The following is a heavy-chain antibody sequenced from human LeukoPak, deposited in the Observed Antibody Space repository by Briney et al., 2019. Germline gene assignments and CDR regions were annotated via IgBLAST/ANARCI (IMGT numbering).Heavy chain of an antibody. CDR1: GGSISSSSYY. J-gene: IGHJ3*02. D-gene: IGHD3-16*01. V-gene: IGHV4-39*01. Sequence: SETLSLTCTVSGGSISSSSYYWGWIRQPPGKGLEWIGSIYYSGSTYYNPSLKSRVTISVDTSKNQFSLKLSSVTAADTAVYYCARNMITFGGVSAKLRAFNIWGQGTMVTVSS. CDR3: ARNMITFGGVSAKLRAFNI. CDR2: IYYSGST.